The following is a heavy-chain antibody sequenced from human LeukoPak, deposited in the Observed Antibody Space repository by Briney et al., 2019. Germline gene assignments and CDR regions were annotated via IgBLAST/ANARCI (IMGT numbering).Heavy chain of an antibody. D-gene: IGHD6-25*01. CDR1: GVTFTNYA. CDR2: IRGNGETT. V-gene: IGHV3-23*01. CDR3: AKGRSGLFDY. J-gene: IGHJ4*02. Sequence: GGSLRLSCAASGVTFTNYAMTWVRQAPGKGLEWVSSIRGNGETTYYAESVKGRFTVSRDNSKNTLYLQMNSLRAEDTAVHYCAKGRSGLFDYWGQGTLVTVSS.